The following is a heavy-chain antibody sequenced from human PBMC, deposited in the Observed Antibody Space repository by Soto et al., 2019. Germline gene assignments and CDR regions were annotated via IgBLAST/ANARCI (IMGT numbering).Heavy chain of an antibody. CDR3: ARGKVDTATQAGFDY. V-gene: IGHV4-59*01. D-gene: IGHD5-18*01. J-gene: IGHJ4*02. CDR2: IYYSGST. CDR1: GGSISSYY. Sequence: PSETLSLTCTVSGGSISSYYWSWIRQPPGKGLEWIGYIYYSGSTNYNPSLKSRVTISVDTSKNQFSLKLGSVTAADTAVYYCARGKVDTATQAGFDYWGQGTLVTVSS.